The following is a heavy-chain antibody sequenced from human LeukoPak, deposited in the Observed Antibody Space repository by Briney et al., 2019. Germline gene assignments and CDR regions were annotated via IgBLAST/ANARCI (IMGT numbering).Heavy chain of an antibody. J-gene: IGHJ4*02. CDR1: GFTFSSYG. Sequence: GGSLRLSCAASGFTFSSYGMHWVRQAPGRGLEWLAVIWYDGSNKYYADSVKGRFTISRDNSKNTLYLQMNSLRAEDTAVYYCAKEHYYDSSGYPSFDYWGQGTLVTVSS. D-gene: IGHD3-22*01. CDR2: IWYDGSNK. V-gene: IGHV3-33*06. CDR3: AKEHYYDSSGYPSFDY.